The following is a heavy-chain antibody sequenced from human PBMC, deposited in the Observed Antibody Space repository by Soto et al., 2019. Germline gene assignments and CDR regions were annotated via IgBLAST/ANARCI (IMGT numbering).Heavy chain of an antibody. CDR3: ATGAYYGPDDY. D-gene: IGHD3-10*01. CDR1: GFTFSSYA. Sequence: PGGSLRLSCAASGFTFSSYAMSWVRRAPGKGLEWVSTISGSGDNTYYADSVKGLFTISRDNSKNTLYLQLNSLRAEDTAIYYCATGAYYGPDDYWGQGTVVTVSS. CDR2: ISGSGDNT. J-gene: IGHJ4*02. V-gene: IGHV3-23*01.